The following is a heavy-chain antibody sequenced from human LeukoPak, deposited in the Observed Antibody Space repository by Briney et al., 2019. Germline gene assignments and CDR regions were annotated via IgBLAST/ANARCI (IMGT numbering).Heavy chain of an antibody. J-gene: IGHJ4*02. Sequence: PGRSLRLSCAASGFTFDDYAMHWVRQAPGKGLEWVSGISRNSGSIGYADSVKGRFTISRDNAKNSLYLQMNSLRAEDTALYYCAKDMGRGNIVVVPGLISVFDYWGQGTLVTVSS. D-gene: IGHD2-2*01. CDR3: AKDMGRGNIVVVPGLISVFDY. CDR1: GFTFDDYA. V-gene: IGHV3-9*01. CDR2: ISRNSGSI.